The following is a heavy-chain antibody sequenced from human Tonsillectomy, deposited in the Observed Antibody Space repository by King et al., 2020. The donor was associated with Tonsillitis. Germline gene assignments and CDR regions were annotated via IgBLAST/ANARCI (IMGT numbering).Heavy chain of an antibody. D-gene: IGHD3-3*01. J-gene: IGHJ3*02. CDR1: GYSFTTYW. CDR3: ASSKITIFGVRGAFDS. CDR2: IYPGDSDT. V-gene: IGHV5-51*01. Sequence: VQLVESGAEVKKPGESLKISCKGSGYSFTTYWIGWVRQMPGKGLEWMGIIYPGDSDTRYSPSFQGQVTISADKSISTAYLQWSSLKASDTAMYYCASSKITIFGVRGAFDSWGQGTMVTVSS.